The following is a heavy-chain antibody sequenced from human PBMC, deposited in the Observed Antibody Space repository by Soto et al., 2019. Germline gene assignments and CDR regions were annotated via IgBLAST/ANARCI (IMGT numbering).Heavy chain of an antibody. V-gene: IGHV4-39*01. CDR3: ARRLYYDSSGLEGGGMDV. D-gene: IGHD3-22*01. CDR2: IYYSGST. Sequence: SETLSLTCTVSGGSISSSSFHWGWIRQPPGKGLEWIGSIYYSGSTYYNPSLKSRVTISVDTSKNQFSLKLSSVTAADTAVYYCARRLYYDSSGLEGGGMDVWGQGTTVTVSS. J-gene: IGHJ6*02. CDR1: GGSISSSSFH.